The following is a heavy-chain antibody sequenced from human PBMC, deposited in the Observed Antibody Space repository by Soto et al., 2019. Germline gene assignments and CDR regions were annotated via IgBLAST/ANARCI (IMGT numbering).Heavy chain of an antibody. CDR2: ISSSSNTI. D-gene: IGHD6-13*01. Sequence: EVQVVESGGGLVQPGGSLRLSCAVSGFTFSSYTMNWVRQAPGQGLEWVSYISSSSNTIYYADSVKGRFTISRDNAKNSLYLQMNSLRDEDTAVYYCARSEQQLGYYYYAMDVWGQGATVTVSS. CDR3: ARSEQQLGYYYYAMDV. V-gene: IGHV3-48*02. CDR1: GFTFSSYT. J-gene: IGHJ6*02.